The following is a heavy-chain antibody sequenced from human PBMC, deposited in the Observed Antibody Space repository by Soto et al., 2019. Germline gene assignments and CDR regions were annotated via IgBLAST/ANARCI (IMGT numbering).Heavy chain of an antibody. CDR1: GDSVSSNSAT. CDR2: TYYRSKWYN. CDR3: ARDRYSNGWLGEA. Sequence: SQTLSLTCAISGDSVSSNSATWNWIRQSPSRGLEWLGRTYYRSKWYNDYAVSVKSRITINPDTSKNQFSLQLNSVTPEDTAMYFCARDRYSNGWLGEAWGQGTQVTVSS. J-gene: IGHJ4*02. V-gene: IGHV6-1*01. D-gene: IGHD6-19*01.